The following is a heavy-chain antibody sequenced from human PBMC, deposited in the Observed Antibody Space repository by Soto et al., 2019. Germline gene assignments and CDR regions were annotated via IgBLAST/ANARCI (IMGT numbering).Heavy chain of an antibody. Sequence: PGGSLRLSCAASGFTFSSYAMSWVRQAPGKGLEWVSAISGSGGSTYYADSVKGRFTISRDNSKNTLYLQMNSLRAEDTAVYYSASDSHVGSGWQLTADYWGQGTLVTVSS. V-gene: IGHV3-23*01. CDR3: ASDSHVGSGWQLTADY. CDR1: GFTFSSYA. D-gene: IGHD6-19*01. J-gene: IGHJ4*02. CDR2: ISGSGGST.